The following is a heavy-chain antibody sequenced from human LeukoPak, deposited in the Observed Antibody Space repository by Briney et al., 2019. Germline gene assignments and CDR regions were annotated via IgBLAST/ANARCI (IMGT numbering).Heavy chain of an antibody. Sequence: ASVKVSCKASGYTFTGYYMHWVRQAPGQGLEWMGWINPNSGGTNYAQKFQGRVTMTRDTSTSTAYMELSRLRSDATAVEYCARDNGEDFWSAGVDYWGQGTLVTVSS. CDR3: ARDNGEDFWSAGVDY. V-gene: IGHV1-2*02. D-gene: IGHD3-3*01. CDR2: INPNSGGT. J-gene: IGHJ4*02. CDR1: GYTFTGYY.